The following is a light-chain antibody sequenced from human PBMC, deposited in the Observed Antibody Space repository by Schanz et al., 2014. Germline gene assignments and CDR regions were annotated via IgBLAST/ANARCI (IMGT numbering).Light chain of an antibody. V-gene: IGLV2-8*01. CDR3: AAWDDSLNGHYV. CDR2: EVS. J-gene: IGLJ1*01. Sequence: QSALTQPPSASGSPGQSVTISCTGTSSDVGVYNSVSWYQQHPGKVPKLLIFEVSQRPSGVPDRFSGSKSGTSASLAISGLQSEDEADYYCAAWDDSLNGHYVFGTGTKLTVL. CDR1: SSDVGVYNS.